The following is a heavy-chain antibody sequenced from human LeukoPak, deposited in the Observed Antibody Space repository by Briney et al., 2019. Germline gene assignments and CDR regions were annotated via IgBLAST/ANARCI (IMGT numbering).Heavy chain of an antibody. CDR1: GGSISSYY. D-gene: IGHD6-6*01. J-gene: IGHJ5*02. V-gene: IGHV4-59*01. Sequence: SETLSLTCTVSGGSISSYYWSWIRQPPGKGLEWIGYIYYGGSTNYNPSLKSRVTISVDTSKNQLSLKLSSVTAADTAVYYCAREADSSSFDPWGQGTLVTVSS. CDR2: IYYGGST. CDR3: AREADSSSFDP.